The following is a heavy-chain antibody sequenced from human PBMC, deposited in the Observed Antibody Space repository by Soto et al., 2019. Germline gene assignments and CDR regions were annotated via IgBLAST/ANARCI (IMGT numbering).Heavy chain of an antibody. CDR1: GYTFTSYD. Sequence: ASVKVSCKASGYTFTSYDINWVRQATGQGLEWMGWMNPNSGNTGYAQKFQGRVTMTRNTSISTAYMELSSLRSEDTAVYYCARPPGYYDFWGGHHDAFDIWGQGMLVTVSS. CDR3: ARPPGYYDFWGGHHDAFDI. CDR2: MNPNSGNT. V-gene: IGHV1-8*01. D-gene: IGHD3-3*01. J-gene: IGHJ3*02.